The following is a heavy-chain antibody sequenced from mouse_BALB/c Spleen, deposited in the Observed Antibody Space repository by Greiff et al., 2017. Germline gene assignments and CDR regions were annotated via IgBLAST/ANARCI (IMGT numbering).Heavy chain of an antibody. CDR1: GFSLTSYG. J-gene: IGHJ2*01. V-gene: IGHV2-2*02. Sequence: QVQLKESGPGLVQPSQSLSITCTVSGFSLTSYGVHWVRQSPGKGLEWLGVIWSGGSTDYNAAFISRLSISKDNSKSQVFFKMNSLQANDTAIYYCARSLHYYGSSFTSYYFDYWGQGTTLTVSS. D-gene: IGHD1-1*01. CDR3: ARSLHYYGSSFTSYYFDY. CDR2: IWSGGST.